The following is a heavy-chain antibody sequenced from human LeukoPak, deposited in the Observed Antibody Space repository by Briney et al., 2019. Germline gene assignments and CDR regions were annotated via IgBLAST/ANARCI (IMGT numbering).Heavy chain of an antibody. CDR3: ASGATVTLIRRAFDI. Sequence: PGRSLRLSCAASGFTFSSYAMHWVRQAPGKGLEWVAVISYDGSNKYYADSVKGRFTISRDNSKNTLYLQMNSLRAEDTAVYYCASGATVTLIRRAFDIWGQGTMVTVSS. CDR1: GFTFSSYA. D-gene: IGHD4-17*01. J-gene: IGHJ3*02. CDR2: ISYDGSNK. V-gene: IGHV3-30*04.